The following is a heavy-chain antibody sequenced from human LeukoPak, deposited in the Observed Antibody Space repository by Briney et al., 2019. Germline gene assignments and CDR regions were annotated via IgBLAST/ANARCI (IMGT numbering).Heavy chain of an antibody. CDR3: ARGSALLWFWSGYYFDY. J-gene: IGHJ4*02. CDR2: INPNSGGT. V-gene: IGHV1-2*02. Sequence: ASVKVSCKASGYTFTGYYMHWVRQAPGQGLEWMGWINPNSGGTNYAQKFQGRVTMTRDTSISTAYMELSRLRSDDTAVYYCARGSALLWFWSGYYFDYWGQGTLATVSS. D-gene: IGHD3-10*01. CDR1: GYTFTGYY.